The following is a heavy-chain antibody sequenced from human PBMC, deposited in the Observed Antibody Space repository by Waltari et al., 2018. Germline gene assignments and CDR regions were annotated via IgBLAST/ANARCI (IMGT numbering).Heavy chain of an antibody. CDR1: GFTFSSYS. Sequence: EVQLVESGGGLVKPGGSLRRACAASGFTFSSYSMNWVRQAPGKGLEWVSSISSSSSYIYYADSVKGRFTISRDNAKNSLYLQMNSLRAEDTAVYYCARKGYYYDSSGLDIWGQGTMVTVSS. CDR3: ARKGYYYDSSGLDI. CDR2: ISSSSSYI. J-gene: IGHJ3*02. D-gene: IGHD3-22*01. V-gene: IGHV3-21*01.